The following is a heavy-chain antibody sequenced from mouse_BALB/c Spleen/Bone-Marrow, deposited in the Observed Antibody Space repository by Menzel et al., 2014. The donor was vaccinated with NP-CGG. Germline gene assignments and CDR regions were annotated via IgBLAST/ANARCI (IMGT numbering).Heavy chain of an antibody. J-gene: IGHJ2*01. Sequence: DVMLVESGGGLVQPGGSLKLSCAASGFTFSSYTMSWVRQTPEKRLEWVAYISNGGGSTYYPDTVKGRFTISRDNAKNTLYLQMSILKSEDTAMYYCARQIYFPYFDYWGQGTTLTVSS. D-gene: IGHD2-1*01. CDR3: ARQIYFPYFDY. V-gene: IGHV5-12-2*01. CDR2: ISNGGGST. CDR1: GFTFSSYT.